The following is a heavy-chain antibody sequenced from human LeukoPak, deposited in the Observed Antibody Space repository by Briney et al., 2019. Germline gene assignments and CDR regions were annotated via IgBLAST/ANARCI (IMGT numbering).Heavy chain of an antibody. V-gene: IGHV1-69*04. D-gene: IGHD5-12*01. Sequence: SVKVSCKASGGTFSSYAISWVRQAPGQGLGWMGRITPILGIANYAQKFQGRVTITADKSTSTAYMELSSLRSEDTAVYYCARQDVDIVATTRPAFDYWGQGTLVTVSS. CDR2: ITPILGIA. CDR3: ARQDVDIVATTRPAFDY. CDR1: GGTFSSYA. J-gene: IGHJ4*02.